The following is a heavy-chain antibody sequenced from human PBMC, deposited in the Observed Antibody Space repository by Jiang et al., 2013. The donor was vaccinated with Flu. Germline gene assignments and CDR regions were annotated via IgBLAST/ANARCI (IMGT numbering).Heavy chain of an antibody. CDR2: ISSSSSTI. J-gene: IGHJ4*02. CDR3: ARDQGREYYYDSSGPIPEGGY. D-gene: IGHD3-22*01. CDR1: GFTFSSYS. Sequence: PGGSLRLSCAASGFTFSSYSMNWVRQAPGKGLEWVSYISSSSSTIYYADSVKGRFTISRDNAKNSLYLQMNSLRDEDTAVYYCARDQGREYYYDSSGPIPEGGYWGQGTLVTVSS. V-gene: IGHV3-48*02.